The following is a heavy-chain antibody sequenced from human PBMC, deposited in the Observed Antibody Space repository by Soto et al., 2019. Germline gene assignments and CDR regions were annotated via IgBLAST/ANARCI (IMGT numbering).Heavy chain of an antibody. CDR1: GFTFDDYT. J-gene: IGHJ4*02. CDR3: AKDMDYYDSSGLGY. Sequence: GGSLRLSCAASGFTFDDYTMHWVRQAPGKGLEWVSLISWDGGSTYYADSVKGRFTISRDNSKNSLYLQMNSLRTEDTALYYCAKDMDYYDSSGLGYWGQGTLVTVSS. D-gene: IGHD3-22*01. V-gene: IGHV3-43*01. CDR2: ISWDGGST.